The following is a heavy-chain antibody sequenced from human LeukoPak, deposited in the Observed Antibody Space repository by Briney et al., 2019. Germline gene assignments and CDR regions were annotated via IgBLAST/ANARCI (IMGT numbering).Heavy chain of an antibody. CDR3: ANAISDYGDPFY. CDR1: GFTFSSYA. CDR2: ISGSGGST. V-gene: IGHV3-23*01. J-gene: IGHJ4*02. Sequence: GGSLRLSCAAAGFTFSSYAMSWVRQAPGKGLEWVSAISGSGGSTYYADSVKGRFTISRDNSKNTLYLQMNSLRAEDTAVYYCANAISDYGDPFYWGQGTLVTVSS. D-gene: IGHD4-17*01.